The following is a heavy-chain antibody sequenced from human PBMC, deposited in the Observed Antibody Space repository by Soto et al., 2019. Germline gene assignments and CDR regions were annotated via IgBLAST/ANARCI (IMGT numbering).Heavy chain of an antibody. V-gene: IGHV3-74*01. CDR3: ARPYFGDAEWFAP. J-gene: IGHJ5*02. D-gene: IGHD1-26*01. Sequence: GGSLRLSCAASGFTFSNYWMHWVRQAPGKGLVWVSRINTDGRNTIYADSVRGRFTISRDNAKNTLYLQMNSLRAEDTAVYYCARPYFGDAEWFAPWGQGTLVTVSS. CDR1: GFTFSNYW. CDR2: INTDGRNT.